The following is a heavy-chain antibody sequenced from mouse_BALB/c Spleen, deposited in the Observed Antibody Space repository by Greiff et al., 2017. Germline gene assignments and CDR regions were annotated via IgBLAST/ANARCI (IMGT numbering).Heavy chain of an antibody. CDR3: TRDGYYLFAY. CDR1: GFTFSNYW. Sequence: DVKLVESGGGLVQPGGSMKLSCVASGFTFSNYWMNWVRQSPEKGLEWVAEIRLKSNNYATHYAESVKGRFTISRDDSKSSVYLQMNNLRAEDTGIYYCTRDGYYLFAYWGQGTLVTVSA. V-gene: IGHV6-6*02. CDR2: IRLKSNNYAT. D-gene: IGHD2-3*01. J-gene: IGHJ3*01.